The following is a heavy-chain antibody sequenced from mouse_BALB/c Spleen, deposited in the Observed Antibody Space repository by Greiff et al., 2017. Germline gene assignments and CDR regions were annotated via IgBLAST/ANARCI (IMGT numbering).Heavy chain of an antibody. CDR3: ERCHYEYEAHYFDY. D-gene: IGHD2-4*01. CDR2: INTNNGGT. J-gene: IGHJ2*01. Sequence: EVQLQQSGPELVKPGASVKISCKTSGYTFTEYTMHWVKQSHGKSLEWIGGINTNNGGTSYNQKFKGKATLTVDKAYSTVYMVLRSLTSEDSAVYYWERCHYEYEAHYFDYWGQGTTLTVSS. V-gene: IGHV1-18*01. CDR1: GYTFTEYT.